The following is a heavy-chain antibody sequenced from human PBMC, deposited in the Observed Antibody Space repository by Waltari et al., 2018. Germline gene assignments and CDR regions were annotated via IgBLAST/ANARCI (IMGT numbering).Heavy chain of an antibody. V-gene: IGHV1-69*05. D-gene: IGHD3-22*01. CDR1: GGTFSSYA. CDR3: ASRYYYDSSGFSAGFDY. Sequence: QVQLVQSGAEVKKPGSSVKVSCKASGGTFSSYAISWVRQAPGQGLEWMGGIIPIFGTANYAQKFQGRVTITTDESTSTAYMELSSLRSEDTAVYYCASRYYYDSSGFSAGFDYWGQGTLVTVSS. CDR2: IIPIFGTA. J-gene: IGHJ4*02.